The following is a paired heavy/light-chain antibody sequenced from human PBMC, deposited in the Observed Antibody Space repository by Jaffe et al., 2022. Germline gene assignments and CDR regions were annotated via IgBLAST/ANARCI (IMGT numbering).Light chain of an antibody. CDR2: GAS. CDR1: QSVSSN. J-gene: IGKJ1*01. CDR3: QQYNNWWT. Sequence: EIVMTQSPATLSVSPGERATLSCRASQSVSSNLAWYQQKPGQAPRLLIYGASTRATGIPARFSGSGSGTEFTLTISSLQSEDFAVYYCQQYNNWWTFGQGTKVEIK. V-gene: IGKV3-15*01.
Heavy chain of an antibody. D-gene: IGHD4-17*01. CDR1: GFTFSSYS. CDR3: ARGNDDYGDYPTKYYYYYYMDV. CDR2: ISSSSSYI. V-gene: IGHV3-21*01. Sequence: EVQLVESGGGLVKPGGSLRLSCAASGFTFSSYSMNWVRQAPGKGLEWVSSISSSSSYIYYADSVKGRFTISRDNAKNSLYLQMNSLRAEDTAVYYCARGNDDYGDYPTKYYYYYYMDVWGKGTTVTVSS. J-gene: IGHJ6*03.